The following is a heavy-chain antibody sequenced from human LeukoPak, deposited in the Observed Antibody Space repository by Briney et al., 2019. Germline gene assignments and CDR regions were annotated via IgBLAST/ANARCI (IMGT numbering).Heavy chain of an antibody. Sequence: GGSLRLSCTVSGFIFSNTEMNWVRQAPGKGLEWVSFISSSGGVTNYADSVKGRFTISRDNAKKSLYLQMNSLSAEDTAVYYCARPALYLHGDFPRVWGRGTTVIVSS. CDR2: ISSSGGVT. CDR1: GFIFSNTE. J-gene: IGHJ6*04. V-gene: IGHV3-48*03. D-gene: IGHD4-17*01. CDR3: ARPALYLHGDFPRV.